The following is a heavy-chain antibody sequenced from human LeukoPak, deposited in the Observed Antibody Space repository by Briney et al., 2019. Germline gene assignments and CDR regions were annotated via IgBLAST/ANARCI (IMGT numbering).Heavy chain of an antibody. CDR1: GFAFSSYG. D-gene: IGHD1-26*01. CDR3: AKDGLGFSGSPYYFDY. Sequence: GRSLRLSCAASGFAFSSYGMHWVRQAPGKGLEGVAVIWYDGSNKYYADSVKGRFTISRDNFKNTLYLQMNSLRAEDTAVYYCAKDGLGFSGSPYYFDYWGQGSLVTVSS. V-gene: IGHV3-33*06. J-gene: IGHJ4*02. CDR2: IWYDGSNK.